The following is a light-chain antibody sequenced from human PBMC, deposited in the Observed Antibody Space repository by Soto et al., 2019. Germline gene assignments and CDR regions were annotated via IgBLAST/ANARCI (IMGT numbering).Light chain of an antibody. J-gene: IGKJ4*01. Sequence: DIQMTQSPSSLSPSVGDRVTITCRASQDIRRYLNWYQQKPGKAPKILIYGSSTLHSGVPSRFTGSGSGTDFTLTISSLQPEDFAIYYCQQSYSTPFAFGGGTKVEIK. V-gene: IGKV1-39*01. CDR1: QDIRRY. CDR3: QQSYSTPFA. CDR2: GSS.